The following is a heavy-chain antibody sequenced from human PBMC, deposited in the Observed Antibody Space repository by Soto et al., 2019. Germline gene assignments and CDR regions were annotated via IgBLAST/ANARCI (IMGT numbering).Heavy chain of an antibody. CDR2: IKQDGTEK. CDR3: ASLAI. J-gene: IGHJ4*02. Sequence: EVQLVESGGGLVQPGGSLRLSCAASGFTFSNYWMSWVRQAPGEGLEWVANIKQDGTEKNYVVSVRGRFTIPRDHAKISLDLQINSLTAEYTALDYCASLAIWGQGTLVTVSS. CDR1: GFTFSNYW. V-gene: IGHV3-7*01. D-gene: IGHD5-12*01.